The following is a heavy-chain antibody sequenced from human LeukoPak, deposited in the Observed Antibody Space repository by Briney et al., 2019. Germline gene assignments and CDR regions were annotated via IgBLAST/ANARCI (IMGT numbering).Heavy chain of an antibody. CDR3: ARDPRQYSYGYYFDY. D-gene: IGHD5-18*01. V-gene: IGHV1-18*01. CDR2: ISAYNGNT. CDR1: GYTFTSYG. J-gene: IGHJ4*02. Sequence: ASVKVSCKASGYTFTSYGISWVRQAPGQGLEWMGLISAYNGNTNYAQKLQGRVTMATDTSTSTAYMEVRSLRSDDTAVYYCARDPRQYSYGYYFDYWGQGTLVTVSS.